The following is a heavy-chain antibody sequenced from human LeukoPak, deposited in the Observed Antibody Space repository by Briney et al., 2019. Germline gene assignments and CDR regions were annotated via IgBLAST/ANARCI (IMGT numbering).Heavy chain of an antibody. CDR1: GGSISSYY. V-gene: IGHV4-4*07. CDR2: IYTSGST. D-gene: IGHD4-17*01. CDR3: AGDSPSDSTVTFGYDY. J-gene: IGHJ4*02. Sequence: SETLSLTCTVSGGSISSYYWSWIRQPAGKGLEWIGRIYTSGSTNYNPSLKSRVTMSVDTSKNQFSLKLSSVTAADTAVYYCAGDSPSDSTVTFGYDYWGQGTLVTVSS.